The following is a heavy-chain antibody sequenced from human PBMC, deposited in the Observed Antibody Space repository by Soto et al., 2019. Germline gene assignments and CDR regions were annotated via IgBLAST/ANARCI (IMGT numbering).Heavy chain of an antibody. Sequence: GASVKVCCKDSGCTLSSYTSSWVRQDPGQGLEWMGRIIPILGIANYAQKFQGRVTITADKSTSTAYMELSSLRSEDTAVYYCARVIAGTTTAFDIWGQGTMVTVSS. CDR2: IIPILGIA. CDR3: ARVIAGTTTAFDI. J-gene: IGHJ3*02. CDR1: GCTLSSYT. V-gene: IGHV1-69*02. D-gene: IGHD1-7*01.